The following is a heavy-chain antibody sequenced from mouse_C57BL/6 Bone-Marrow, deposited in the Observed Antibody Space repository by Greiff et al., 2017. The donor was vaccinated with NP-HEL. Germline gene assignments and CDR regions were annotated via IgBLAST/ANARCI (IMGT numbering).Heavy chain of an antibody. CDR1: GYAFSSYW. CDR2: IYPGDGDT. D-gene: IGHD1-1*01. V-gene: IGHV1-80*01. Sequence: QVQLQQSGAELVKPGASVKISCKASGYAFSSYWMNWVKQRPGTGLEWIGQIYPGDGDTNYNGKFKGKATLTADKSSSTAYMQLSSLTSEDSAVYFCARYYYGSSLDYWGQGTTLTVSS. CDR3: ARYYYGSSLDY. J-gene: IGHJ2*01.